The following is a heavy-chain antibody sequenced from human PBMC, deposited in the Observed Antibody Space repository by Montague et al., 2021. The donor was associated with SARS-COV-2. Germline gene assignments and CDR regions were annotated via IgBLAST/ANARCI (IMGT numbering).Heavy chain of an antibody. CDR3: ARGSYGSGSYHAFDI. CDR2: SYYSGTT. CDR1: GDSFNSPKYY. J-gene: IGHJ3*02. V-gene: IGHV4-39*01. Sequence: ETLSLTCTVSGDSFNSPKYYCAWIRQPPGKGLEWIGSSYYSGTTYDNPSLRSQVTMSVDTSKTQFSLKMDSVTAADTAVYYCARGSYGSGSYHAFDIWSQGTVVAVSS. D-gene: IGHD3-10*01.